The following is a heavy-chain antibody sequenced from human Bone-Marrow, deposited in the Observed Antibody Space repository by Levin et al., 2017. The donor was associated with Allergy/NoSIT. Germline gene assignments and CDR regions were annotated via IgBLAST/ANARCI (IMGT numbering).Heavy chain of an antibody. CDR3: ARDLDDAFDI. CDR2: IGPADSYA. Sequence: KVSCKGSGYNFLNYWINWVRQLPGKGLEWMGRIGPADSYADYNPSFRGHVTMSADKSISTAYLQWSGLRASDTAVYFCARDLDDAFDIWGQGTLVTVSS. V-gene: IGHV5-10-1*01. CDR1: GYNFLNYW. D-gene: IGHD3/OR15-3a*01. J-gene: IGHJ3*02.